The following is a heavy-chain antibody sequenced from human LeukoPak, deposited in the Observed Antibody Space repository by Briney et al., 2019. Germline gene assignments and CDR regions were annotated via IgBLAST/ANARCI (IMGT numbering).Heavy chain of an antibody. V-gene: IGHV4-59*08. CDR3: ARLKYYDSSGYYPLFDH. CDR2: IYYTGST. CDR1: GGSISGYY. D-gene: IGHD3-22*01. J-gene: IGHJ4*02. Sequence: PSETLSLTCTVSGGSISGYYWSWIRQPPGKGLEWIGYIYYTGSTKHNPSLKSRVTISVDTPKSQFSLKLSSVTAADTAVYYCARLKYYDSSGYYPLFDHWGQGTLVTVSP.